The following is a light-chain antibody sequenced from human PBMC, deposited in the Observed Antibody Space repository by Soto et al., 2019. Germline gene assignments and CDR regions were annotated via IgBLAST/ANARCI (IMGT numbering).Light chain of an antibody. V-gene: IGKV3-11*01. Sequence: DIVLTQSPSSLSLSLGERATLFCRASQSVSGYLAWYQQKPGQAPRLLIYDAYNRATGIPPRFSGSGSGTDFTLTISSLEPEDSAVYYCQQRHMWPITLGQGTRLEIK. CDR1: QSVSGY. CDR2: DAY. CDR3: QQRHMWPIT. J-gene: IGKJ5*01.